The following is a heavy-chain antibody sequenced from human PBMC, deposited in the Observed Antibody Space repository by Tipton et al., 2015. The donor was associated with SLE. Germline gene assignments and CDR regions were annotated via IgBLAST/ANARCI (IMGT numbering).Heavy chain of an antibody. CDR3: AREEVIMNAFDI. J-gene: IGHJ3*02. D-gene: IGHD3-3*01. CDR1: GFTFSSYA. CDR2: ISYDGSNK. V-gene: IGHV3-30*04. Sequence: VQSGGSLRLSCAASGFTFSSYAMHWVRQAPGKGLEWVAVISYDGSNKYYADSVKGRFTISRDNSKNTLYLQMDSLRAEDTAVYYCAREEVIMNAFDIWGQGTMVTVSS.